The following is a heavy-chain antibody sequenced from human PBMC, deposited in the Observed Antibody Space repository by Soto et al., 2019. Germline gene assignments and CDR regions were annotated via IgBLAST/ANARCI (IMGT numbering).Heavy chain of an antibody. CDR3: ARQSAYDFWSGYPPTDAFDI. D-gene: IGHD3-3*01. V-gene: IGHV4-31*03. Sequence: LSLTCTVSGGSISSGGYYWSWIRQHPGKGLEWIGYIYYSGSTYYNPSLKSRVTISVDTSKNQFSLKLSSVTAADTAVYYCARQSAYDFWSGYPPTDAFDIWGQGTMVTVSS. J-gene: IGHJ3*02. CDR1: GGSISSGGYY. CDR2: IYYSGST.